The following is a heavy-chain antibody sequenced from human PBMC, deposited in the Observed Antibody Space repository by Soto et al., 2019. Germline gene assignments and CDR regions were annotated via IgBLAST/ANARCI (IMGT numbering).Heavy chain of an antibody. V-gene: IGHV1-46*01. Sequence: ASVKVSCKASGYTFTNFYIHWVRQAPGQGLEWVGMINPNGGSTTYAQKFLGRVAMARVTSTSTVYMELSSLRSEDTAVYYCARADYYHISGYHLDGWGQGTLVTVSS. D-gene: IGHD3-22*01. CDR2: INPNGGST. CDR3: ARADYYHISGYHLDG. J-gene: IGHJ4*02. CDR1: GYTFTNFY.